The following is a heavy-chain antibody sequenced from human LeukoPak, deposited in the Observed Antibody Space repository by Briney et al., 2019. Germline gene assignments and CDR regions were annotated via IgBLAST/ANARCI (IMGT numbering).Heavy chain of an antibody. CDR3: ARDAYATGSQDY. CDR1: GFTFSNYW. CDR2: IKQDGSAQ. Sequence: GGSLRLSCAASGFTFSNYWMTWVRQAPGKGLEWVANIKQDGSAQYYVDSVRGRFTISRDNAKNSLQLQMNSLRAEDTALYYCARDAYATGSQDYWGQGTLVTVSS. D-gene: IGHD3-10*01. J-gene: IGHJ4*02. V-gene: IGHV3-7*01.